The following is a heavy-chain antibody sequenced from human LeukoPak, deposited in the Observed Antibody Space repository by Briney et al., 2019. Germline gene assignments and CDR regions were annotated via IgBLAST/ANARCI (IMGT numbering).Heavy chain of an antibody. CDR2: IAISGDTT. Sequence: GGSLRLSCAASGFTFSSFPLSWVCQAPGKGLEWVSAIAISGDTTYYADSVKGRFTISRDNSKNTLYLQMNSLRAEDTAIYYCAKDRTTMWGQGTLVTVSS. D-gene: IGHD4/OR15-4a*01. CDR1: GFTFSSFP. CDR3: AKDRTTM. V-gene: IGHV3-23*01. J-gene: IGHJ1*01.